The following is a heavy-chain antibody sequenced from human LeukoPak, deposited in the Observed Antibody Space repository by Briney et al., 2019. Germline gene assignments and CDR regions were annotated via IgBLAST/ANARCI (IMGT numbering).Heavy chain of an antibody. Sequence: TGGSLRLSCAASGFTFSNAWMSWVRQAPGKGLEWISYISSIGGYTNYADSVKGRFTISRDNAKNSLYLQMNSLRAEDTAVYYCASPAAGTNSDFWGQGTLVTVS. D-gene: IGHD6-13*01. V-gene: IGHV3-11*03. CDR1: GFTFSNAW. CDR3: ASPAAGTNSDF. CDR2: ISSIGGYT. J-gene: IGHJ4*02.